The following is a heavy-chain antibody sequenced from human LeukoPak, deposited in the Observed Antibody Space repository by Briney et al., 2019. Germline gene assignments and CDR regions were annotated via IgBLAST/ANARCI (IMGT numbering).Heavy chain of an antibody. J-gene: IGHJ3*02. Sequence: PSETLSLTCTVSGGSISSYYWSWIRQPPGKGLEWIGYIYYSGSTNYNPSLKSRVTISVDTSKNQFSLKLSSVTAADTAVYYCARDLSRGGNTDAFDIWGQGTMVTVSS. CDR1: GGSISSYY. CDR2: IYYSGST. V-gene: IGHV4-59*01. CDR3: ARDLSRGGNTDAFDI. D-gene: IGHD4-23*01.